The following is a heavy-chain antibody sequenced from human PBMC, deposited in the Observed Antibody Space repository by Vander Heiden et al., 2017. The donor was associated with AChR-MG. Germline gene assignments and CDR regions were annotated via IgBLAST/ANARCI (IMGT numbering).Heavy chain of an antibody. D-gene: IGHD3-10*01. V-gene: IGHV3-13*01. CDR3: ARGVYYGSGPIDY. CDR1: GFTFSSYD. CDR2: IGSSGET. Sequence: EVQLVESGGGLVPPGGSLRLSCAAPGFTFSSYDMHWVRQATGKGWEWVSSIGSSGETYEAGAVKGRFTISRENAKNSCYLQMKSMRAGDTAVYYCARGVYYGSGPIDYWVQGTLVTVSS. J-gene: IGHJ4*02.